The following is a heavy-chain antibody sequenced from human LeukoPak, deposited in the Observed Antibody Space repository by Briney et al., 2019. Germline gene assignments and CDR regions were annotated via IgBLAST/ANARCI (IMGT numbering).Heavy chain of an antibody. V-gene: IGHV3-64D*06. CDR2: ISSNGDNT. CDR1: GFTFSTNV. CDR3: VRGTGY. Sequence: PAGSLRLSCSVSGFTFSTNVMHWVRQAQGKGLEYVSAISSNGDNTYYADSVKGRFTIPRDNSKNTRYLQMSSLRADDTAVYYCVRGTGYWGQGTLVTVSS. J-gene: IGHJ4*02.